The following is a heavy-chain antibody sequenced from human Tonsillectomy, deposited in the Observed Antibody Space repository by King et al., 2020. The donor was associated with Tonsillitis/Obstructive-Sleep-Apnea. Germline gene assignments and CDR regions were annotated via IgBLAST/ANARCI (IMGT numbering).Heavy chain of an antibody. V-gene: IGHV5-10-1*01. Sequence: QLVQSGAEVKKPGESLRISCKGSGYSFTSYWISWVRQMPGKGLEWMGRIDPSDSYTNNSPSFQGHVTISADKSISTAYLQWSSLKASDTAMYYCARLINVVREYYYMDVWGKGTTVTVSS. CDR1: GYSFTSYW. CDR2: IDPSDSYT. J-gene: IGHJ6*03. CDR3: ARLINVVREYYYMDV. D-gene: IGHD3-10*01.